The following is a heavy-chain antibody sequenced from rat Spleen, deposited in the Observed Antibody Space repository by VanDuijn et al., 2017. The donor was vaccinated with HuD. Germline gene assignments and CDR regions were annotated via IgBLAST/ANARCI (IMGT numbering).Heavy chain of an antibody. V-gene: IGHV5-25*01. CDR3: ATDTFYDGTYYPGGFDY. CDR1: GLSFSNYD. J-gene: IGHJ3*01. Sequence: EVQLVESGGGLVQPGRSMKLSCAASGLSFSNYDMAWVRQAPTKGLEWIASICYARSITYYPDSVKGRFTLSRDNAKSTLYLQLDSLRSEDTATYYCATDTFYDGTYYPGGFDYWGQGTLVTVSS. CDR2: ICYARSIT. D-gene: IGHD1-12*02.